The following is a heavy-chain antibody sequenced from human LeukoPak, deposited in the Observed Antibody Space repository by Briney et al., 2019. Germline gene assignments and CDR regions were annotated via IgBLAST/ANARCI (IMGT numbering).Heavy chain of an antibody. J-gene: IGHJ4*02. CDR1: GFTFDDYA. CDR2: ISWNSGSI. CDR3: AKDLEYSSSSGFDY. Sequence: GRSLRLSCAASGFTFDDYAMDWVRQAPGKGLEWVSGISWNSGSIGYADSVKGRFTISRDNAKNSLYLQMNSLRAEDMALYYCAKDLEYSSSSGFDYWGQGTLVTVSS. D-gene: IGHD6-6*01. V-gene: IGHV3-9*03.